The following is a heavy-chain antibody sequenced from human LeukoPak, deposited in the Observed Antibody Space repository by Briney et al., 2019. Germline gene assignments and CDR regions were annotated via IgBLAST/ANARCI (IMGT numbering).Heavy chain of an antibody. V-gene: IGHV3-53*05. CDR3: ADDCSSASCPGD. Sequence: GGSLRLSCAASGFTVSSNYMSWVRQAPGKGLEWVSVIYSGGSTYYADSVKGRFTISRDDSKSTVYLQMTNLRPEDTAMYYCADDCSSASCPGDWGQGTLVTVSS. J-gene: IGHJ4*02. D-gene: IGHD2-2*01. CDR2: IYSGGST. CDR1: GFTVSSNY.